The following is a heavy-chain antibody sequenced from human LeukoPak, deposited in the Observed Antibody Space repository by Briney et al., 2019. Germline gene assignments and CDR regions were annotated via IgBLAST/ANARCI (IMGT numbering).Heavy chain of an antibody. D-gene: IGHD2-15*01. CDR3: ARHEIVVVVAAKSWFDP. J-gene: IGHJ5*02. V-gene: IGHV4-39*01. CDR2: IYYSGST. CDR1: GGYISSSSYY. Sequence: SETLSLTCTVSGGYISSSSYYWGWIRQPPGKGLEWIGSIYYSGSTYYNPSLKSRVTISVDTSKNQFSLKLSSVTAADTAVYYCARHEIVVVVAAKSWFDPWGQGTLVTVSS.